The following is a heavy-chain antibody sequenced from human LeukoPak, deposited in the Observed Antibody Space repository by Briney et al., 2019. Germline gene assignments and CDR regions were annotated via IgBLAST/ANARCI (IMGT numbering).Heavy chain of an antibody. CDR2: INHSGST. CDR1: GGSSSGYY. J-gene: IGHJ4*02. V-gene: IGHV4-34*01. D-gene: IGHD3-22*01. CDR3: ARAPIVVVITTGYYFDY. Sequence: SETLSLTCAVYGGSSSGYYWSWIRQHPGKGLEWIGEINHSGSTNYNPSLKSRVTISVDTSKNQFSLKLSSVTAADTAVYYCARAPIVVVITTGYYFDYWGQGTLVTVSS.